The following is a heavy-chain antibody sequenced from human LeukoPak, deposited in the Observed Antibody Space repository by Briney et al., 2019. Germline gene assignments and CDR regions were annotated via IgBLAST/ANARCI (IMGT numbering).Heavy chain of an antibody. CDR2: IKQDGSEK. J-gene: IGHJ4*02. V-gene: IGHV3-7*01. Sequence: GGSLRLSCAASGFTFSSYWMSWVRQTPGKGLGWVANIKQDGSEKYYVDSVKGRFTISRDNAKNTLYLQMSSLRAEDTAVYYCARDRGPRTGFMVREAYDYWGQGTLVTVSS. CDR3: ARDRGPRTGFMVREAYDY. D-gene: IGHD3-10*01. CDR1: GFTFSSYW.